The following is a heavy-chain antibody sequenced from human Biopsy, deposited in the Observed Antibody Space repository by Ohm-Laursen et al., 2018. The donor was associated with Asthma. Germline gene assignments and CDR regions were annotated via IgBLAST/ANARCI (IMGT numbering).Heavy chain of an antibody. J-gene: IGHJ4*02. V-gene: IGHV4-30-2*06. Sequence: QTLSLTCAVSGDSIDSGDYSWTWIRQSPGVGLEWIGYIYRNGNTYYNPTLKNRVTISIDRSKNQFSLRLRSVTAADTAVYYCARGWNCGGDCYSLDSWGQGTLVTVPS. CDR3: ARGWNCGGDCYSLDS. D-gene: IGHD2-21*02. CDR2: IYRNGNT. CDR1: GDSIDSGDYS.